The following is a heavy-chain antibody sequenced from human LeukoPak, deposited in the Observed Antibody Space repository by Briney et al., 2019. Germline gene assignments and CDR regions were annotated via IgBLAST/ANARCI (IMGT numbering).Heavy chain of an antibody. CDR1: GFAFSSYE. V-gene: IGHV3-48*03. CDR2: ISSSGSTI. D-gene: IGHD2-2*01. Sequence: GGSLRLSCAASGFAFSSYEMNWVRQAPGKGLEWVSYISSSGSTIYYADSVKGRFTISRDNAKNSLYLQMNSLRAEDTAVYYCARGGYCSSTSCYENYYYGMDVWGQGTTVTVSS. J-gene: IGHJ6*02. CDR3: ARGGYCSSTSCYENYYYGMDV.